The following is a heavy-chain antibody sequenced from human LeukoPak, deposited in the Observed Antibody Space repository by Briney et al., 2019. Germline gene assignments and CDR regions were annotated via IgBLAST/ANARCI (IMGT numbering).Heavy chain of an antibody. D-gene: IGHD3/OR15-3a*01. J-gene: IGHJ4*02. CDR1: GDSINSLDL. V-gene: IGHV4-4*02. CDR3: ARHFGT. Sequence: SETLSLTCTVSGDSINSLDLWSWVRQPPGKGLEWIGEMYLSGTTHSNPSVKSRVTISIDKSKNQFFLNLSSVTAADTAVYYCARHFGTWGQGTLVTVSS. CDR2: MYLSGTT.